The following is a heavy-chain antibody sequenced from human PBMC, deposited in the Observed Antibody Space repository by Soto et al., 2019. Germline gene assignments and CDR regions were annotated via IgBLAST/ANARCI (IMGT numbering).Heavy chain of an antibody. D-gene: IGHD2-2*02. Sequence: GASVKVSCKASGYTFTSYGISWVRQAPGQGLEWMGWISAYNGNTNYAQKLQGRVTMTTDTSTSTAYMELRSLRSDDTAVYYCAREAMIVVVPAAIPSFHSYYGMDVWGQGTTVTVSS. CDR1: GYTFTSYG. J-gene: IGHJ6*02. CDR3: AREAMIVVVPAAIPSFHSYYGMDV. CDR2: ISAYNGNT. V-gene: IGHV1-18*01.